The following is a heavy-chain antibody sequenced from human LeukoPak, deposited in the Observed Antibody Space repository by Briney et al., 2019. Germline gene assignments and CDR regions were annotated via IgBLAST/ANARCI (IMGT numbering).Heavy chain of an antibody. CDR1: GGTFSSYA. Sequence: GASVKVSCKASGGTFSSYAISWGRQAPGQGLEWMGRTIPILGIANYAQKFQGRVTITADKSTSTAYMELSSLRSEDTAVYYCARPYCSGGSCGPGYYGMDVWGQGTTVTVSS. CDR2: TIPILGIA. V-gene: IGHV1-69*04. J-gene: IGHJ6*02. D-gene: IGHD2-15*01. CDR3: ARPYCSGGSCGPGYYGMDV.